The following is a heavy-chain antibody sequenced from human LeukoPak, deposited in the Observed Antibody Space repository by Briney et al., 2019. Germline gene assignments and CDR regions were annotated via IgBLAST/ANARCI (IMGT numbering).Heavy chain of an antibody. CDR3: ARQLYYGSGSYLYAFDI. V-gene: IGHV4-39*01. Sequence: PSQTLSLTCTVSGGSISSSSYYWGWIRPPPGKGLDWVGSSYYSWSTYYNPSLKSRVTISVDTSKNQFYLKLSSVTAAETAVYYCARQLYYGSGSYLYAFDIWGQGTMVTVSS. D-gene: IGHD3-10*01. CDR1: GGSISSSSYY. J-gene: IGHJ3*02. CDR2: SYYSWST.